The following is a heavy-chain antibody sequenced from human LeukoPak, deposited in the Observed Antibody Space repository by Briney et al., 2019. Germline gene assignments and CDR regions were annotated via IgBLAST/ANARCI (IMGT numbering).Heavy chain of an antibody. CDR2: ISSSGGTI. V-gene: IGHV3-11*01. Sequence: GGSLRLSCAASGFTFSDYYMSWIRQAPGKGLEWVSYISSSGGTIHYADSVKGRFTISRDNAKNSLYLQMNSLRAEDTAVYYCWGSTSSTFDYWGQGTLVTVSS. CDR3: WGSTSSTFDY. D-gene: IGHD2-2*01. CDR1: GFTFSDYY. J-gene: IGHJ4*02.